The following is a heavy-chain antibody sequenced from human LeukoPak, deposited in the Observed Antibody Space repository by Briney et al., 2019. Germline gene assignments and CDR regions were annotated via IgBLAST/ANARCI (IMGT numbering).Heavy chain of an antibody. CDR1: GDSVSRNSAA. D-gene: IGHD7-27*01. CDR3: ARVCGDNWGFTCPNDAFDI. V-gene: IGHV6-1*01. Sequence: SQTLSLTCAISGDSVSRNSAAWNWIKQSPSRGLEWLGRTYYRSKWYNDYAVSVKSRITINPDTSKNQFSLQLNSVTPEDTAVYYCARVCGDNWGFTCPNDAFDIWGQGTMVTVSS. CDR2: TYYRSKWYN. J-gene: IGHJ3*02.